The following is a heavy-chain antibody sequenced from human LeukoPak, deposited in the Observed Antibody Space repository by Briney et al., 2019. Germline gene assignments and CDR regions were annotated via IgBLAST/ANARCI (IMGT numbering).Heavy chain of an antibody. CDR2: ISSNGGST. V-gene: IGHV3-64*01. J-gene: IGHJ4*02. Sequence: GGTLRLSCAASGFTFSSYAMHWVRQAPGKGLEYVSAISSNGGSTYYANSVKGRFTISRDNSKNTLYLQMGSLRAEDMAVYYCARERVPAAMWSYFDYWGQGTLVTVAS. CDR1: GFTFSSYA. CDR3: ARERVPAAMWSYFDY. D-gene: IGHD2-2*01.